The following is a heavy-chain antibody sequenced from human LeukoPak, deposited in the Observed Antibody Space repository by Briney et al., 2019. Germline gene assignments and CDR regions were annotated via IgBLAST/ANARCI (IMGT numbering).Heavy chain of an antibody. V-gene: IGHV1-69*13. D-gene: IGHD3-10*01. Sequence: ASVKVSCKASGGTFSSYAISWVRQAPGQGLEWMGGIIPILGTANYAQKFQGRVTITADESTSTAYMELSSLRSEDTAVYYCARVIGAGGSGIMVSAHYYYGMDVWGQGTTVTVSS. J-gene: IGHJ6*02. CDR3: ARVIGAGGSGIMVSAHYYYGMDV. CDR1: GGTFSSYA. CDR2: IIPILGTA.